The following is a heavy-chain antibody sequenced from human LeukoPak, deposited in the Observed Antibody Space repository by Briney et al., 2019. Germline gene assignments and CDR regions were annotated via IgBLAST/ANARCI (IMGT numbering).Heavy chain of an antibody. V-gene: IGHV3-21*04. CDR3: AKDSDFWSGYYTENYFDY. J-gene: IGHJ4*02. CDR1: GFTFSSYS. Sequence: GGSLRLSCAASGFTFSSYSMNWVRQAPGKGLEWVSSISSSSSYIYYADSVKGRFTISRDNSKNTLYLQMNSLRAEDTAVYYCAKDSDFWSGYYTENYFDYWGQGTLVTVSS. D-gene: IGHD3-3*01. CDR2: ISSSSSYI.